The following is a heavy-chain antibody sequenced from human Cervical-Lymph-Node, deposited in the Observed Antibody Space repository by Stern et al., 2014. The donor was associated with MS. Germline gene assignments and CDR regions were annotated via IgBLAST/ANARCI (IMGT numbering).Heavy chain of an antibody. V-gene: IGHV3-21*01. Sequence: EVQLVESGGDLVKSGGSLRLSCVASGFTFSSYSMNWVRQAPGKGLEWVSSISAGKTNTYYADSVRGRFTVSRDNSKKSLFLQMNSLRAEDTAVYYCARALDSIGWTNRYWGQGTRVTVSS. D-gene: IGHD6-19*01. CDR1: GFTFSSYS. CDR2: ISAGKTNT. J-gene: IGHJ4*02. CDR3: ARALDSIGWTNRY.